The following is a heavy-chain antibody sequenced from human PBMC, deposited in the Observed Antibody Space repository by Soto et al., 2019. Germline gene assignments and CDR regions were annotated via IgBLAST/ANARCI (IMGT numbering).Heavy chain of an antibody. CDR1: GFTFSKAW. Sequence: GGSLRLSCAASGFTFSKAWMSWVRQAPGKGLEWVGRIKSKTDGGTTDYAAPVKGRFTISRDDSKNTLYLQMNSLKTEDTAVYYCTTDWAPYTYYYDSSGYNYWGQGTLVTVSS. V-gene: IGHV3-15*01. D-gene: IGHD3-22*01. J-gene: IGHJ4*02. CDR3: TTDWAPYTYYYDSSGYNY. CDR2: IKSKTDGGTT.